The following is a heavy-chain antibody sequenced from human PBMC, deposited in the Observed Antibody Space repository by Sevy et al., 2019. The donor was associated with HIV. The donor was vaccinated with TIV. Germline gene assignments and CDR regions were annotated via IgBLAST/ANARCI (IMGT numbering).Heavy chain of an antibody. CDR2: ISPMNGDT. Sequence: ASVKVSCKASGYTFTGYYIHWVRQAPGQGLEWMGRISPMNGDTDYAQKFQGRVTMTRDTSISAAYLDVTRLRSDDTATYYCARAYCSDGSCYEGAYWSQGTLVTVSS. J-gene: IGHJ4*02. V-gene: IGHV1-2*06. CDR3: ARAYCSDGSCYEGAY. D-gene: IGHD2-15*01. CDR1: GYTFTGYY.